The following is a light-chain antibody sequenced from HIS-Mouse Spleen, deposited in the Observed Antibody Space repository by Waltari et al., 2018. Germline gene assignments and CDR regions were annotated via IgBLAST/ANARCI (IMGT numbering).Light chain of an antibody. V-gene: IGLV3-10*01. Sequence: SYELTQPPSVSVSPGQTARITCSGDALPTKYAYWYQQKSGQAPVLVIYDDSKRPSGTPERFSGSSSGTMATLTISGAQVEDEADYYCYSTDSSGNHRVFGGGTKLTVL. CDR3: YSTDSSGNHRV. J-gene: IGLJ2*01. CDR1: ALPTKY. CDR2: DDS.